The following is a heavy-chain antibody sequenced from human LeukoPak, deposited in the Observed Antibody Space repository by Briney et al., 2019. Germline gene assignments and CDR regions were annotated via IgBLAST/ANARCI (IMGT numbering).Heavy chain of an antibody. V-gene: IGHV1-2*02. D-gene: IGHD6-6*01. Sequence: GASVTVSCTASVYTFTNYDMHWVRQAPGQGLEWMGWINPNSGGTNFAQKFQGRVAMTRDTSISTAYLELGSLRSDDTALYFCARARWQLVPYFDSWGQGTLVTVSS. J-gene: IGHJ4*02. CDR2: INPNSGGT. CDR3: ARARWQLVPYFDS. CDR1: VYTFTNYD.